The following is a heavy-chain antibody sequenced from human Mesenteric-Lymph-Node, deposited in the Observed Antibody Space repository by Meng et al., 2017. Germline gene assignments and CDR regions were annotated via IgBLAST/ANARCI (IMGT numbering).Heavy chain of an antibody. J-gene: IGHJ5*02. D-gene: IGHD2-15*01. CDR2: IKQDGSET. CDR1: GFTFSSYW. CDR3: ARARVVVAAFDWFDP. Sequence: GESLKISCAASGFTFSSYWMSWVRQAPRKGLEWVANIKQDGSETYYVDSVKGRFTISRDNAKNSQYLQMNSLRAEDTAVYYCARARVVVAAFDWFDPWGQGTLVTVSS. V-gene: IGHV3-7*01.